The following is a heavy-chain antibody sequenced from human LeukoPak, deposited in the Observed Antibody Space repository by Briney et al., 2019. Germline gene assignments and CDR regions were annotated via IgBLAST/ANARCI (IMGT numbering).Heavy chain of an antibody. CDR2: ISAYNGNT. J-gene: IGHJ5*02. D-gene: IGHD2-15*01. Sequence: ASVKVSCTASGYTFTSYGISWVRQAPGQGLEWMGWISAYNGNTNYAQKLQGRVTMTTDTSTSTAYMELRSLRSDDTAVYYCAIGRCSGGSCYPSPWGQGTLVTVSS. CDR1: GYTFTSYG. CDR3: AIGRCSGGSCYPSP. V-gene: IGHV1-18*01.